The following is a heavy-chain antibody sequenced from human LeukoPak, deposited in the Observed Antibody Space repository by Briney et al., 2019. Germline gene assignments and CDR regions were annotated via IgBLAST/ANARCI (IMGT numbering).Heavy chain of an antibody. CDR3: ARGQGYTIFADGHWFDP. CDR2: IRTNSGTP. CDR1: GYTFNTYP. J-gene: IGHJ5*02. Sequence: ASVKVSCKTSGYTFNTYPIHWVRQAPGQGLEWMGWIRTNSGTPTYAQAFTGRFVFSLDTSVSTAFLHITNLKPGDIAVYYCARGQGYTIFADGHWFDPWGQGSLVTVSS. D-gene: IGHD3-9*01. V-gene: IGHV7-4-1*02.